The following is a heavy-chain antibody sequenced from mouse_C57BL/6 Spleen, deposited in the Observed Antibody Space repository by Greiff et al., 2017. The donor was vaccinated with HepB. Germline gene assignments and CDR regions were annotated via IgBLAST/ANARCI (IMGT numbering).Heavy chain of an antibody. J-gene: IGHJ4*01. CDR1: GYSITSGYY. V-gene: IGHV3-6*01. CDR3: ARERIPYYAMDY. Sequence: DVQLQESGPGLVKPSQSLSLTCSVTGYSITSGYYWNWIRQFPGNKLEWMGYISYDGSNNYNPSLKNRISITRDTSKNQFFLKLNSVTTEDTATYYCARERIPYYAMDYWGQGTSVTVSS. CDR2: ISYDGSN.